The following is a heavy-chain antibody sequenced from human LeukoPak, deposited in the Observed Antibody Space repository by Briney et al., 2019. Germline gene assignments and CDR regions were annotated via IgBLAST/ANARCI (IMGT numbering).Heavy chain of an antibody. V-gene: IGHV3-30-3*01. CDR1: GFTFSSYA. J-gene: IGHJ4*02. CDR3: ARANYDFWSGYH. Sequence: GGSLRLSCAASGFTFSSYAMRWVRQAPGKGLEWVADISYDGSNKYYADSVKGRFTISRDNSKNTLYLQMNSLRAEDTAVYYCARANYDFWSGYHWGQGTLVTVSS. D-gene: IGHD3-3*01. CDR2: ISYDGSNK.